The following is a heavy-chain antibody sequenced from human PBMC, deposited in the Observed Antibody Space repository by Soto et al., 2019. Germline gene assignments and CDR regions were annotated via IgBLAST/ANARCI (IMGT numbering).Heavy chain of an antibody. J-gene: IGHJ4*02. CDR2: INPDTGTT. D-gene: IGHD2-21*01. Sequence: QVQLVQSGAEVKKPGASVKVSCKASGYTFTHYYIHWVRQAPGQGLEWLGIINPDTGTTSYAQTFQGRVTLTTDTSASTVYLELSGLAAEDTAVYYCASCPIYGGDSYFAYWGQGTLVTVSS. V-gene: IGHV1-46*01. CDR1: GYTFTHYY. CDR3: ASCPIYGGDSYFAY.